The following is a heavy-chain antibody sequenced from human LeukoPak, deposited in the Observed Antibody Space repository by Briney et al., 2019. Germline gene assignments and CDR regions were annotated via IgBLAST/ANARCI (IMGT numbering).Heavy chain of an antibody. J-gene: IGHJ4*02. CDR3: ARGYYYGSGSHFDY. CDR1: GFMFNIYS. D-gene: IGHD3-10*01. Sequence: GGSLRLSCEASGFMFNIYSMNWVRQAPGKGLEWVSYITSSSSSICYADSVKGRFTISRDNAKNSLYLQMSSLRAEDTAVYYCARGYYYGSGSHFDYWGQGTLVTVSS. CDR2: ITSSSSSI. V-gene: IGHV3-48*04.